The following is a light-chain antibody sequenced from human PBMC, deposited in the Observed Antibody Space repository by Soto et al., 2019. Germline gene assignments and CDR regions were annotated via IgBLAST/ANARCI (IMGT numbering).Light chain of an antibody. J-gene: IGLJ3*02. V-gene: IGLV2-8*01. Sequence: QSVLTQPPSASGSPGQSVTISCTGTSSDVGAYNYVSWYQQYPGKAPKLMIYEVSKRPSGVPDRFSGSKSGKTASLTVSGLQPEDEAYYYCTSYAGSDIWVFGGGTKLTVL. CDR1: SSDVGAYNY. CDR3: TSYAGSDIWV. CDR2: EVS.